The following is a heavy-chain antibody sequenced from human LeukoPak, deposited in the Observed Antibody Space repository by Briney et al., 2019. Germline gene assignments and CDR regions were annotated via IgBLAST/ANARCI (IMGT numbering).Heavy chain of an antibody. Sequence: ASVKVSCKASGGTFSSYAISWVRQAPGQGLEWMGRIIPILGIANYAQKFQGRVTITADKSTSTAYMELSSLRSEDTAVYYCAIPGDGLNSGSYGDYAFDIWGQGTMVTVSP. CDR3: AIPGDGLNSGSYGDYAFDI. D-gene: IGHD1-26*01. J-gene: IGHJ3*02. CDR1: GGTFSSYA. V-gene: IGHV1-69*04. CDR2: IIPILGIA.